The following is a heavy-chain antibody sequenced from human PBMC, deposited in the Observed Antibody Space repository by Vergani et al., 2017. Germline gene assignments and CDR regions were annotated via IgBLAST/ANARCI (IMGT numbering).Heavy chain of an antibody. CDR1: GFSFPGYA. J-gene: IGHJ4*02. Sequence: EVQLLESGGGLVQPGGSLRLSCEASGFSFPGYAMSWVRQAPGKGLEWVAFIWFDGSKTYYVDSVKGRFTISRDNSKNTLFLQMNSLRPEDTAIYYCAKMGSVVVTEVAYYFDYWGQGTLVTVSS. V-gene: IGHV3-23*03. CDR3: AKMGSVVVTEVAYYFDY. CDR2: IWFDGSKT. D-gene: IGHD2-21*02.